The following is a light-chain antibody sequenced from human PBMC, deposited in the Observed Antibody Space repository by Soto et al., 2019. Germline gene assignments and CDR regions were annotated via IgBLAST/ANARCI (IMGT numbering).Light chain of an antibody. CDR3: QSYDRSLSGSRV. Sequence: LTQPPSVSGAPGQRVTISCTGSSSNIGAGYDVHWYQQLPGTAPKLLIYDNTNRPSGVPDRFSGSKSGTSASLAITGLQAEDEADYYCQSYDRSLSGSRVFGTGTKVTVL. CDR1: SSNIGAGYD. V-gene: IGLV1-40*01. CDR2: DNT. J-gene: IGLJ1*01.